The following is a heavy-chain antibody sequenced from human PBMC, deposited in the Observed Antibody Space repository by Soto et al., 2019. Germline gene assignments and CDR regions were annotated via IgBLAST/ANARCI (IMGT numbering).Heavy chain of an antibody. CDR2: INAGNSDT. CDR3: AGDFSVVVGAPGY. Sequence: ASVKVSCKASGYTFTSYAMHWVRQAPGQRLEWMGWINAGNSDTKYSQKFQGRVTITSDTSASTAYMELSSLRSEDTAVYYCAGDFSVVVGAPGYWGQGPLVTVSS. J-gene: IGHJ4*02. CDR1: GYTFTSYA. D-gene: IGHD2-15*01. V-gene: IGHV1-3*01.